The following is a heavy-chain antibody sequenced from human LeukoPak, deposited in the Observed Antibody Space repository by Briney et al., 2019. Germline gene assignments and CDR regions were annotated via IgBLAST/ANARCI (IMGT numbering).Heavy chain of an antibody. CDR3: TSLYGDYLNDAFDI. CDR2: IRSEANSYAT. V-gene: IGHV3-73*01. J-gene: IGHJ3*02. Sequence: GGSLRLSCAASGFTFSGSAMHWVRQASGKGLEWVGRIRSEANSYATAYAASVKGRFTISRDDSKNTAYLQMNSLKTEDTAVYYCTSLYGDYLNDAFDIWGQGTMVTVSS. CDR1: GFTFSGSA. D-gene: IGHD4-17*01.